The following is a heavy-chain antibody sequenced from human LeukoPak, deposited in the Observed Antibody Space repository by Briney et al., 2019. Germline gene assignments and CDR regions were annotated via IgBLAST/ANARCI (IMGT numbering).Heavy chain of an antibody. V-gene: IGHV4-31*03. CDR3: ARGTGWLRLGAPFDY. CDR1: GGSISSGGYY. J-gene: IGHJ4*02. Sequence: ASETLSLTCTVSGGSISSGGYYWSWIRQHPGKGLEWIGYIYYSGSTHYNPSLRSRVTISVDTSKNQFSLKLRSVTAADTAVYYCARGTGWLRLGAPFDYWGQGTLVTVSS. D-gene: IGHD5-12*01. CDR2: IYYSGST.